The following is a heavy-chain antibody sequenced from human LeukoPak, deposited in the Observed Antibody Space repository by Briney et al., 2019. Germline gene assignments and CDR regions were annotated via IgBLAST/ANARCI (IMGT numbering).Heavy chain of an antibody. J-gene: IGHJ4*02. Sequence: ASVKVSCKASGYTFTGYYMHWVRQAPGQGLEWMGWISAYNGNTNYAQKLQGRVTMTTDTSTSTAYMELRSLRSDDTAVYYCARMKQWLIDYWGQGTLVTVSS. CDR3: ARMKQWLIDY. V-gene: IGHV1-18*04. CDR1: GYTFTGYY. CDR2: ISAYNGNT. D-gene: IGHD6-19*01.